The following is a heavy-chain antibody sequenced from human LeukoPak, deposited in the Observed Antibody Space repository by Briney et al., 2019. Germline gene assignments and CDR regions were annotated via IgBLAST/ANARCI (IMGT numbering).Heavy chain of an antibody. V-gene: IGHV2-5*01. J-gene: IGHJ4*02. CDR1: GFSLSTSGVG. CDR2: IYWNDDK. Sequence: SGPTLVKPTQTLTLTCTLSGFSLSTSGVGVGWIRHPPEKALEWLALIYWNDDKRYSPSLKSRLTSTRDTSKNQVVLTMANMDPVDTATYYCAHSITIFGVVITSSFDYWGQGTLVTVSS. D-gene: IGHD3-3*01. CDR3: AHSITIFGVVITSSFDY.